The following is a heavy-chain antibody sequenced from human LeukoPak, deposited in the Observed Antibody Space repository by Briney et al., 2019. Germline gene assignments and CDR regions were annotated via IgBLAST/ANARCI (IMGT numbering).Heavy chain of an antibody. D-gene: IGHD2-2*02. CDR2: MNPNSGNT. Sequence: ASVKVSCKASGYTFTSYDINWVRQATGQGLEWMGWMNPNSGNTGYAQKFQGRVTMTRNTSISTAYMELSSLRSEDTAVYYCARGRYCSSTSCYNDDYWDQGTLVTVSS. CDR3: ARGRYCSSTSCYNDDY. V-gene: IGHV1-8*01. CDR1: GYTFTSYD. J-gene: IGHJ4*02.